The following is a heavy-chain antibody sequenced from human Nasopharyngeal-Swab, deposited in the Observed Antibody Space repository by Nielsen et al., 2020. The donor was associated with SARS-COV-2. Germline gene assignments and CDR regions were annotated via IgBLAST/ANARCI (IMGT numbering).Heavy chain of an antibody. CDR3: ARRGASGHDQGSYYYYYYYVDV. J-gene: IGHJ6*03. D-gene: IGHD5-12*01. V-gene: IGHV1-2*06. Sequence: WVRQAPGQGLEWMGRINPNSGGTNYAQKFQGRVTMTRDTSISTAYMELSRLRSDDTAVYYCARRGASGHDQGSYYYYYYYVDVWGKGTTVTVSS. CDR2: INPNSGGT.